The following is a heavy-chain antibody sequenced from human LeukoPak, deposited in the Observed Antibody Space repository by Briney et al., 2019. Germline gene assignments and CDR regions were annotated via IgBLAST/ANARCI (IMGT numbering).Heavy chain of an antibody. CDR3: ARGHYYDSSGPVDI. V-gene: IGHV4-30-2*01. CDR1: GGSISSGGYS. J-gene: IGHJ3*02. D-gene: IGHD3-22*01. CDR2: IYHSGST. Sequence: SQTLSLTCAVSGGSISSGGYSWSWIQQPPGKGLEWIGYIYHSGSTYYNPSLKSRVTISVDTSKNQFSLKLSSVTAADTAVYYCARGHYYDSSGPVDIWGQGTMVTVSS.